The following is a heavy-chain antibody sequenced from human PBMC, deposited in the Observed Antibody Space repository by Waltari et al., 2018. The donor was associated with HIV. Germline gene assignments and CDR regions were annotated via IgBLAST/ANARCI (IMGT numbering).Heavy chain of an antibody. CDR3: TTGEGEQQRPNPNYYFDY. Sequence: EVQLVESGGGLVKPGGSLRLSCAASGFSFNNAWMSWVRQAPGKGLEWVGRIKSKTDGGTTDYAAPVKGRFTISRDDSKNTLYLQMNSLKTEDTAVYYCTTGEGEQQRPNPNYYFDYWGQGTLVTVSS. CDR2: IKSKTDGGTT. D-gene: IGHD6-13*01. V-gene: IGHV3-15*01. CDR1: GFSFNNAW. J-gene: IGHJ4*02.